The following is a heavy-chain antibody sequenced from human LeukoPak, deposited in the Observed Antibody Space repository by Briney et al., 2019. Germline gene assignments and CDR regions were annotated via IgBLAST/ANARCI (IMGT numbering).Heavy chain of an antibody. J-gene: IGHJ3*02. CDR1: GGSISSSSYY. V-gene: IGHV4-39*01. Sequence: SETLSLTCTVSGGSISSSSYYWGWIRQPPGKGLEWIGSIYYSGSTYYNPSLKSRVTISVDTSENQFSLKLSSVTAADTAVYYCARQGVGGSGLIMAAFDIWGQGTMVTVSS. D-gene: IGHD2-15*01. CDR2: IYYSGST. CDR3: ARQGVGGSGLIMAAFDI.